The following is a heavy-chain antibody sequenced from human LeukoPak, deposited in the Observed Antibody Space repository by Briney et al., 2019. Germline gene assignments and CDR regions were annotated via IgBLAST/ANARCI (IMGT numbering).Heavy chain of an antibody. V-gene: IGHV4-34*01. CDR1: GGSFSGYY. CDR2: INHSGST. D-gene: IGHD1-26*01. J-gene: IGHJ5*02. CDR3: ARGPFAGSLWDLLNWFDP. Sequence: SETLSLTCAVYGGSFSGYYWSWIRQPPGKGLEWIGEINHSGSTNYNPSLKSRVTISVDTSKNQFSLKLSSVTAADTAVYYCARGPFAGSLWDLLNWFDPWGQGTLVTVSS.